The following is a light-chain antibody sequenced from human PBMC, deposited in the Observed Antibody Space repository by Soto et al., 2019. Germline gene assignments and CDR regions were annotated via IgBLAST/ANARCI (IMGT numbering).Light chain of an antibody. CDR2: NVN. CDR3: GSYTSSATYV. Sequence: QSALIQPPSVSGSPGQSVTISCTGTSSDVGSYDYVSWYQQHPGTVPKPMIYNVNTRPSGVPDRFSGSKSGNTASMTISGLQAEDEADYECGSYTSSATYVFGTGTKVTVL. CDR1: SSDVGSYDY. J-gene: IGLJ1*01. V-gene: IGLV2-18*02.